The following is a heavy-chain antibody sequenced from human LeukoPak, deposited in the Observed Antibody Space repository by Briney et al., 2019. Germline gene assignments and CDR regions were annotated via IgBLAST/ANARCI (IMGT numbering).Heavy chain of an antibody. J-gene: IGHJ3*02. CDR3: ASGGGSSGPPRPFDI. V-gene: IGHV3-30*03. CDR1: GFTFSSYG. D-gene: IGHD3-22*01. Sequence: GGSLRLSCAASGFTFSSYGMHWVRQAPGKGLEWVAVISYDGSNKYYADSVKGRFTISRDNSKNTLYLQMNSLRAEDTAVYYCASGGGSSGPPRPFDIWGQGTMVTVSS. CDR2: ISYDGSNK.